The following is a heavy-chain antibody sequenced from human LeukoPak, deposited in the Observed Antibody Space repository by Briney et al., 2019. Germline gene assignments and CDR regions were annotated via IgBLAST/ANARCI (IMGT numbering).Heavy chain of an antibody. J-gene: IGHJ6*02. CDR2: IYYSGST. Sequence: PSETLSLTCAVSGGSISSGGYSWSWIRQPPGKGLEWIGYIYYSGSTNYNPSLKSRVTISVDTSKNQFSLKLSSVTAADTAVYYCARDHAYSYGFKASTNYYGMDVWGQGTTVTVSS. V-gene: IGHV4-61*08. D-gene: IGHD5-18*01. CDR1: GGSISSGGYS. CDR3: ARDHAYSYGFKASTNYYGMDV.